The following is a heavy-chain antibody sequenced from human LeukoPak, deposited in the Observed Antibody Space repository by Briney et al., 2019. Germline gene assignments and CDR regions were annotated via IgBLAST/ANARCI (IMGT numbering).Heavy chain of an antibody. V-gene: IGHV3-9*03. D-gene: IGHD6-19*01. Sequence: GRSLRLSCAASGFTFDDYAMHWVRQAPGKGLEWVSGISWNSGSIGYADSVKGRFTISRDNTKNSLYLQMNGLRAEDMALYYCASSGWSSGGAFDIWGQGTMVTVSS. CDR3: ASSGWSSGGAFDI. J-gene: IGHJ3*02. CDR1: GFTFDDYA. CDR2: ISWNSGSI.